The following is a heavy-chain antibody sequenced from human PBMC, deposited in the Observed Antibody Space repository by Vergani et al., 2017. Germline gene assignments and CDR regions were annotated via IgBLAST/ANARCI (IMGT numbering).Heavy chain of an antibody. CDR3: AXGEGDYYDSSGYSGAFDI. V-gene: IGHV3-48*03. CDR1: GFTFSSYE. CDR2: ISSSGSTI. Sequence: EVQLVESGGGLVQPGGSLRLSCAASGFTFSSYEMNWVRQAPGKGLEWVSYISSSGSTIYYADSVKGRFTISRDNAKNSLYLQMNSLRAEDTAVYYCAXGEGDYYDSSGYSGAFDIWGQGTMVTVSS. J-gene: IGHJ3*02. D-gene: IGHD3-22*01.